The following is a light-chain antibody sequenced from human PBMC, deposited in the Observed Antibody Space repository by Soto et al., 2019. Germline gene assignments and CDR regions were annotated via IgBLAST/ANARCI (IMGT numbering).Light chain of an antibody. CDR2: DTS. J-gene: IGKJ4*01. CDR1: QDVGHY. CDR3: QQRSTWPPLT. Sequence: EIVLTQSPATLSASPGESAALSCRASQDVGHYVAWYRQIPGQAPRLLIYDTSNRAAGIPDRFRGSGSGTDFTLTISSLEPEDFAVYYCQQRSTWPPLTFGVWTKVEIK. V-gene: IGKV3-11*01.